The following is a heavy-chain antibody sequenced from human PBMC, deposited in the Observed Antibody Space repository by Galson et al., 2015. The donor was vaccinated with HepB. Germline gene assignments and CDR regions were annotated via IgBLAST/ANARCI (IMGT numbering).Heavy chain of an antibody. CDR1: GFTFTSHS. Sequence: SLRLSCAASGFTFTSHSLNWVRQAPGRGLERISYISSTSRTIHYADSVKGRFTVSGDNVKDFMFLEMNNLRDDDTAVYYCTRDPYDYVWGSYRVALLGDVWGQGTTVIVSS. CDR2: ISSTSRTI. J-gene: IGHJ6*02. CDR3: TRDPYDYVWGSYRVALLGDV. D-gene: IGHD3-16*02. V-gene: IGHV3-48*02.